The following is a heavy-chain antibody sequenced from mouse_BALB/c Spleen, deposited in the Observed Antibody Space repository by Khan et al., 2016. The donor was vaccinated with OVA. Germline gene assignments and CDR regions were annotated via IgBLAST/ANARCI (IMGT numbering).Heavy chain of an antibody. CDR3: ASHLTGSFAY. D-gene: IGHD4-1*01. J-gene: IGHJ3*01. V-gene: IGHV5-6*01. Sequence: EVELVESGGDLVKPGGSLKLSCAASGFTFSSYGMSWVRQTPDKRLEWVATISSGGDYTYYPDSVKGRFTISRDHAKNTLYLQMSSLKSEDTAMFYCASHLTGSFAYWGQGTLVTVSA. CDR1: GFTFSSYG. CDR2: ISSGGDYT.